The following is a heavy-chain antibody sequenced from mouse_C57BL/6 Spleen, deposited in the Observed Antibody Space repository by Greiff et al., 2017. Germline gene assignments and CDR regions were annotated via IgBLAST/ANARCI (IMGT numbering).Heavy chain of an antibody. J-gene: IGHJ2*01. CDR1: GNTFTSAG. CDR3: ARSLYDYDGSDY. D-gene: IGHD2-4*01. CDR2: IDTSVSYT. V-gene: IGHV1-50*01. Sequence: VQLHHPGAGLVKPGASVKLSGKAPGNTFTSAGMQGLGWIGEIDTSVSYTNYNQKFKGKATLTVDTSSSTAYMQLSSLTSEDSAVYYCARSLYDYDGSDYWGQGTTLTVSS.